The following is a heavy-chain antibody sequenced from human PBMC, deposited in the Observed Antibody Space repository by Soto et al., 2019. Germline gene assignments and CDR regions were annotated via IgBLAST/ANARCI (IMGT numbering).Heavy chain of an antibody. Sequence: EVQLVESGGNLVQPGGSLRLSCEASGFTFSGFDMHWVRQVTGKGLEWVSTIGTSGDTYYAVSVKGRFTISRDNAKNSLSLQLNSLRAGDTAVYFCARGQEVGAPFFDSWGQGTQVTVSS. CDR3: ARGQEVGAPFFDS. J-gene: IGHJ4*02. D-gene: IGHD2-15*01. V-gene: IGHV3-13*01. CDR1: GFTFSGFD. CDR2: IGTSGDT.